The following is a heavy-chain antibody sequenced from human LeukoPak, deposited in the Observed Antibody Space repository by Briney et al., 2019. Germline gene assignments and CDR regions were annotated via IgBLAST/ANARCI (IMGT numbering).Heavy chain of an antibody. CDR3: ARDLDSSGWSDY. CDR2: IYYSGNT. Sequence: SETLSLTCSVSSISISNSSYYWGWIRQPPGKGLEWIANIYYSGNTYYNPSLKSRLTISLDTSKNQFSLRLSSVTAADTAVYYCARDLDSSGWSDYWGQGTLVTVSS. D-gene: IGHD6-19*01. CDR1: SISISNSSYY. V-gene: IGHV4-39*02. J-gene: IGHJ4*02.